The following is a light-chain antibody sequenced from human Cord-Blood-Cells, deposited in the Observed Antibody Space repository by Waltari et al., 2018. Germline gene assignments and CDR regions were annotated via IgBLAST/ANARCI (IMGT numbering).Light chain of an antibody. V-gene: IGLV2-14*01. J-gene: IGLJ1*01. CDR3: SSYTSSSTYV. Sequence: QAALTQPASVSGSPGQSIPISCTGTRRDVGGYNFVSWYQQHPGKAPKLMIYDVSNRPSGVSNRFSGSKSGNTASLTISGLQAEDEADYYCSSYTSSSTYVFGTGTKVTVL. CDR1: RRDVGGYNF. CDR2: DVS.